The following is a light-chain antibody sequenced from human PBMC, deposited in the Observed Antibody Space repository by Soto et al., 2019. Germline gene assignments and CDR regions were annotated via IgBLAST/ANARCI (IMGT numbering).Light chain of an antibody. CDR1: SSDVGAYNY. Sequence: QSALTQPASVSGSPGQSITISCTGTSSDVGAYNYVSWYQQHPGKAPKLMICDVSNRPSGVSNRVSGSKAGNTASLTISGVQAEDEADYYCSSYTSSSTLVFGTGTKVNVL. CDR2: DVS. CDR3: SSYTSSSTLV. V-gene: IGLV2-14*01. J-gene: IGLJ1*01.